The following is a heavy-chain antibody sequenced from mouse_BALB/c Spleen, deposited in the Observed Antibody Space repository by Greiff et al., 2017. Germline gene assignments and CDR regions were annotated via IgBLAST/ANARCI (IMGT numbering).Heavy chain of an antibody. V-gene: IGHV14-3*02. J-gene: IGHJ3*01. CDR1: GFNIKDTY. Sequence: VQLQQSGAELVKPGASVKLSCTASGFNIKDTYMHWVKQRPEQGLEWIGRIDPANGNTKYDPKFQGKATITADTSSNPAYRQLSSLTSEDTAVYYGARQLGLGAWVADWGQGTLVTVSA. CDR2: IDPANGNT. D-gene: IGHD3-1*01. CDR3: ARQLGLGAWVAD.